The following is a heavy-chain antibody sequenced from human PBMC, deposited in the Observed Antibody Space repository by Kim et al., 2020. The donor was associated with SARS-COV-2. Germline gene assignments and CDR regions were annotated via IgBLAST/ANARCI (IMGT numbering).Heavy chain of an antibody. CDR1: GGTFSSYA. CDR2: IIPIFVTA. Sequence: SVKVSCKASGGTFSSYAISWVRQAPGQGLEWMGGIIPIFVTANYAQKFQGRVTITADESTSTAYMELSSLRSEDTAVYYCARVEQWLPNHYFDYWGQGTLVTVSS. V-gene: IGHV1-69*13. J-gene: IGHJ4*02. CDR3: ARVEQWLPNHYFDY. D-gene: IGHD6-19*01.